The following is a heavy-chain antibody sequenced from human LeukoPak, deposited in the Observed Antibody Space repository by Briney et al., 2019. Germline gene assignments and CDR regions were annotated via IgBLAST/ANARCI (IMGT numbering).Heavy chain of an antibody. CDR2: ISYDGSNK. J-gene: IGHJ4*02. CDR3: ARDGSSWYLDY. V-gene: IGHV3-30-3*01. Sequence: SGGSLRLSCAASGFTFSSYAMHWVRQAPGKGLEWVAGISYDGSNKYYADSVKGRFTISRDNSKNTLYLQMNSLRAEDTAVYYCARDGSSWYLDYWGQGTLVTVSS. D-gene: IGHD6-13*01. CDR1: GFTFSSYA.